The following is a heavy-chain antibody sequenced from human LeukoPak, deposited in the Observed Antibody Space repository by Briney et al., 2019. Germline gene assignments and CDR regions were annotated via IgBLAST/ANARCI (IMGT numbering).Heavy chain of an antibody. J-gene: IGHJ4*02. CDR3: AREGSGWLPNS. CDR1: GFIFTNYW. CDR2: IKQDGSEK. V-gene: IGHV3-7*01. D-gene: IGHD6-19*01. Sequence: GGSLRLSCAASGFIFTNYWMGWVRQAPGKGLEWVANIKQDGSEKYYVDSVKGRFTISRDNAKNTLYLQMDSLRAEDTAVYYCAREGSGWLPNSWGQGILVTVSS.